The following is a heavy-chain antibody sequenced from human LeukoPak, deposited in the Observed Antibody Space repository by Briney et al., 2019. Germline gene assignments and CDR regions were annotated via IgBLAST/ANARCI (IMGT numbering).Heavy chain of an antibody. CDR1: GFTFSSYE. J-gene: IGHJ4*02. CDR3: TTDIPGGSYPFDY. Sequence: GGSLRLSCAASGFTFSSYEMNWVRQAPGKGLEWVSYISSSGSTIYYADSVKGRFTISRDNAKNSLYLQMNSLQTEDAAVYYCTTDIPGGSYPFDYWGQGTLVTVSS. CDR2: ISSSGSTI. V-gene: IGHV3-48*03. D-gene: IGHD1-26*01.